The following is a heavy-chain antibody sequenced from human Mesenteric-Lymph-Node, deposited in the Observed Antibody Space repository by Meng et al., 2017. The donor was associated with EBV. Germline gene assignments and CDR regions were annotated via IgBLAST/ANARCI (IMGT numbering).Heavy chain of an antibody. CDR2: ISPYNDNT. J-gene: IGHJ4*02. Sequence: VNFVHSGAWVNKPGVYVKVSFKASGYTFTTHGISWVRQAPGQGLEWMGWISPYNDNTNSAQKFQGRVTMTIDTSTRTAYLELRSLRADDTAMYYCARSFAAAAKFDYWGQGTLVTVSS. V-gene: IGHV1-18*01. D-gene: IGHD6-13*01. CDR3: ARSFAAAAKFDY. CDR1: GYTFTTHG.